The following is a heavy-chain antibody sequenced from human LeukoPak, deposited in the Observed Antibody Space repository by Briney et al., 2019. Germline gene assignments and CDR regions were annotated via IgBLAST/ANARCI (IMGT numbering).Heavy chain of an antibody. D-gene: IGHD5-18*01. V-gene: IGHV3-30-3*01. CDR2: ISYDGSNK. CDR1: GFTFSSYA. J-gene: IGHJ4*02. Sequence: GGSLRLSCAASGFTFSSYAMHWVRQAPGKGLEWVAVISYDGSNKYYADSVKGRFTISRDNSKNTLYLQMNSLRAEDTAVYYCARERYSYGYRDHDYWGQGTLVTVSS. CDR3: ARERYSYGYRDHDY.